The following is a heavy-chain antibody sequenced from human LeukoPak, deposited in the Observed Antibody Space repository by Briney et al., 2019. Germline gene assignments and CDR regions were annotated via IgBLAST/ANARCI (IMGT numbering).Heavy chain of an antibody. Sequence: SETLSLTCAIYDESFSGYLSDSYWSWVRRPPGKGLEWIGEIDRHGNTNYSPSLKSRVTISIQTSKSQFSLNLNSVIDADTAVYYCARRGGGNYPYYFDYWGRGTPVTVSS. CDR2: IDRHGNT. CDR3: ARRGGGNYPYYFDY. CDR1: DESFSGYLSDSY. J-gene: IGHJ4*02. V-gene: IGHV4-34*01. D-gene: IGHD3-16*01.